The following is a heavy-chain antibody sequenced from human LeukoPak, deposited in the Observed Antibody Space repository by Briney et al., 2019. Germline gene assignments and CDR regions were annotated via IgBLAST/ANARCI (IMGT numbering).Heavy chain of an antibody. CDR3: ARDLPPDILTGYYRSQSPDAFDI. D-gene: IGHD3-9*01. Sequence: GGSLRLSCAASGFTFSSYEMTWVRQAPGKGLEWVSYISSSGSTIYYADSVKGRFTISRDNAKNSLYLQMNSLRAEDTAVYYCARDLPPDILTGYYRSQSPDAFDIWGQGTMVTVSS. J-gene: IGHJ3*02. V-gene: IGHV3-48*03. CDR2: ISSSGSTI. CDR1: GFTFSSYE.